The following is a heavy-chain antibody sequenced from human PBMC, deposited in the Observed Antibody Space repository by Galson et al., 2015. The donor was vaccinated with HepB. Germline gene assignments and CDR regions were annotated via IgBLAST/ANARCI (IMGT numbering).Heavy chain of an antibody. CDR2: FDPEDGET. CDR3: ATDDYGDETGGFDY. V-gene: IGHV1-24*01. J-gene: IGHJ4*02. CDR1: GYTLTELS. Sequence: SVKVSCKVSGYTLTELSMHWVRQAPGKGLEWMGGFDPEDGETIYAQKFQGRVTMTEDTSTDTAYTELSSLRSEDTAVYYCATDDYGDETGGFDYWGQGTLVTVSS. D-gene: IGHD4-17*01.